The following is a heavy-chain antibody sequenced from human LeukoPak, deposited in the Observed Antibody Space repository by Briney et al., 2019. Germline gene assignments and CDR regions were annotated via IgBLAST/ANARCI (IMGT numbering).Heavy chain of an antibody. CDR1: GGSISNYY. J-gene: IGHJ4*02. CDR2: IYAGGTA. CDR3: TREPEP. V-gene: IGHV4-4*07. Sequence: SETLSLTCTVSGGSISNYYWSWIRQPAGKGLEWIGRIYAGGTASYNPSLNSRVTMSADMSKNRLSLRLTSVTAADTAVYYCTREPEPWGQGTLVTVSS.